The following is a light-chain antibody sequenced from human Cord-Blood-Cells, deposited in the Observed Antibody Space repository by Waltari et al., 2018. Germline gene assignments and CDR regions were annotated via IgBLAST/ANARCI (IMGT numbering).Light chain of an antibody. V-gene: IGLV2-14*03. J-gene: IGLJ3*02. Sequence: QSALTQPASVSGSPGQSITISCTGTSSDVGGYNFVSWYQQNPGKAPKLMIYDVSNRPSGLSNRLSGSKSGNAASLTISGLHAEEEADYYCSSYTSSSTYWVFGGGTKLTVL. CDR3: SSYTSSSTYWV. CDR1: SSDVGGYNF. CDR2: DVS.